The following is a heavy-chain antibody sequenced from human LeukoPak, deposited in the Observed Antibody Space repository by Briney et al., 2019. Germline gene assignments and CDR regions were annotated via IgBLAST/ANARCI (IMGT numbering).Heavy chain of an antibody. V-gene: IGHV4-34*01. CDR3: ARGNGELLFSIDY. D-gene: IGHD3-10*01. CDR1: GGSFSGYY. Sequence: SETLSLTCAAYGGSFSGYYWSWVRQPPGKGLEWIGEINHSGSTNYNPSLKSRVTISVDTSKNQFSLKLSSVTAADTAVYYCARGNGELLFSIDYWGQGTLVTVSS. CDR2: INHSGST. J-gene: IGHJ4*02.